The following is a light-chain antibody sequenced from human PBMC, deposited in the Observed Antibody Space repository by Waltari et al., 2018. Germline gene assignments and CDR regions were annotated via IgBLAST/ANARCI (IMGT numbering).Light chain of an antibody. J-gene: IGLJ1*01. Sequence: QSVMTQPPSASGPPGQPATIPCSCGPSNIGRNYVYWYQQLPGTAPKLIVYRNYHRPSGVPDRFSGSKSGASASLAISGLQSEDEGDYYCATWDDSLTNYVFGTGTKVTV. V-gene: IGLV1-47*01. CDR2: RNY. CDR1: PSNIGRNY. CDR3: ATWDDSLTNYV.